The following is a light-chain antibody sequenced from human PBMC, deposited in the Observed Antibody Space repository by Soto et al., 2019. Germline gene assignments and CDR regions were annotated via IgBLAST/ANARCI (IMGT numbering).Light chain of an antibody. V-gene: IGKV1-5*01. CDR1: QSISTW. CDR2: DAS. Sequence: DFQMPKSPSTLSASVGDRAIITCRAIQSISTWLAWYQQKPGKAPNLLIYDASSLESGVPSRFSGIGSGTEFTLTISSLQPDDFATYYCQQYKVYSTFGQGTKVEIK. CDR3: QQYKVYST. J-gene: IGKJ1*01.